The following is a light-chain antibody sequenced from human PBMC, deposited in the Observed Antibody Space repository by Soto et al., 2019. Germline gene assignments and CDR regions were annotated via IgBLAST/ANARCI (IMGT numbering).Light chain of an antibody. Sequence: QSVLTQPPSVSAAPGQKVTISCSGSSSNIGNNYVSWYQQLPGTAPKVLIYENNKRPSGIPDRFSGSKSGTSATLGISGLQTGDEADYYCATWDSSLSGRVFGGGTKVT. CDR3: ATWDSSLSGRV. V-gene: IGLV1-51*02. CDR2: ENN. J-gene: IGLJ3*02. CDR1: SSNIGNNY.